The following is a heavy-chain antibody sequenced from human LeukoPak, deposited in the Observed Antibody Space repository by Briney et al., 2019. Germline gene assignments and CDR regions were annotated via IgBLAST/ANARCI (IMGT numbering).Heavy chain of an antibody. CDR3: AIDGGTGFLDY. V-gene: IGHV3-7*01. D-gene: IGHD3/OR15-3a*01. CDR2: IKQDGSEK. CDR1: GFTFSSYW. Sequence: PRGSLRLTCAAPGFTFSSYWMSWFRQAPGKGLESVANIKQDGSEKYYVDSVKGRFTISRDNAKNSLYLRMNSLRAEDTAVYYCAIDGGTGFLDYWGEGTLVTVSS. J-gene: IGHJ4*02.